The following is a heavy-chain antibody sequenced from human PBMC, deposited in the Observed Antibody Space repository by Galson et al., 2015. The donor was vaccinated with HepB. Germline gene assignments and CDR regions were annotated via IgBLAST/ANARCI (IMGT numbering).Heavy chain of an antibody. CDR3: ARGAGIVVVVAAANWFDP. V-gene: IGHV1-8*01. D-gene: IGHD2-15*01. CDR2: MNPNSGNT. J-gene: IGHJ5*02. CDR1: GSTFTSYD. Sequence: SVKVSCKASGSTFTSYDINWVRQATGQGLEWMGWMNPNSGNTGYAQKFQGRVTMTRNTSISTAYMELSSLRSEDTAVYYCARGAGIVVVVAAANWFDPWGQGTLVTVSS.